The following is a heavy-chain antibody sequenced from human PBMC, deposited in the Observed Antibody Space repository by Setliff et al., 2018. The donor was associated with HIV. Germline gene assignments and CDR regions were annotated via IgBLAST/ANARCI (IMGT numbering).Heavy chain of an antibody. CDR1: GGTFSSYA. CDR2: IIPIFGTA. J-gene: IGHJ6*03. Sequence: SVKVSCKASGGTFSSYAISWVRQAPGQGLEWMGGIIPIFGTANYAQKFQGRVTITADESTSTAYMELSSLRSEDTAVYYCATRTDYYYYYYMDVWGKGSTVTVSS. CDR3: ATRTDYYYYYYMDV. V-gene: IGHV1-69*13.